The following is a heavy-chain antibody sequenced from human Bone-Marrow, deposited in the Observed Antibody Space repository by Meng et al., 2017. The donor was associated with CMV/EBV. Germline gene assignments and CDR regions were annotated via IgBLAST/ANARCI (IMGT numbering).Heavy chain of an antibody. J-gene: IGHJ4*02. Sequence: GPGWVQPVDAPARTCIFSGGPMSRNYYWGWIRQSPGKGLEWIGSLYYNGDTYYNPSLKSRVTLSVDTSKNQFSLKLNSVIAADTAVYYCAQRIYIDSYYFDSWGQGTLVTVSS. CDR3: AQRIYIDSYYFDS. CDR2: LYYNGDT. CDR1: GGPMSRNYY. D-gene: IGHD2/OR15-2a*01. V-gene: IGHV4-39*07.